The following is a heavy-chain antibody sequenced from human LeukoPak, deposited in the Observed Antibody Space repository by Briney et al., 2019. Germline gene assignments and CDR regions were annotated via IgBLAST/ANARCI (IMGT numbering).Heavy chain of an antibody. V-gene: IGHV3-9*01. CDR3: AKGSYSGSYRNYFDY. J-gene: IGHJ4*02. CDR1: GFTFDDYA. CDR2: ISWNSGSI. D-gene: IGHD1-26*01. Sequence: GGSLRLSCAASGFTFDDYAMHWVRQAPGKGLEWVSGISWNSGSIGYADSVKGRFTISRDNAKNSLYLQMNSLRAEDTALYYCAKGSYSGSYRNYFDYWGQGTLVTVSS.